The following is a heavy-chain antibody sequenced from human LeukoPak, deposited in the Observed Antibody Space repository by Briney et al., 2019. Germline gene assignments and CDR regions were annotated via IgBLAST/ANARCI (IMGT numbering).Heavy chain of an antibody. CDR1: GFTVSSNY. D-gene: IGHD1-26*01. CDR2: IYSGGST. CDR3: ARVLGVPLYYFDY. J-gene: IGHJ4*02. Sequence: GGSLRLSCAASGFTVSSNYMSWVRQAPGKGLEWVSVIYSGGSTYHADSVKGRFTISRDNSKNTLYLQLNSLRAEDTAVYYCARVLGVPLYYFDYWGQGTLVTVSS. V-gene: IGHV3-53*01.